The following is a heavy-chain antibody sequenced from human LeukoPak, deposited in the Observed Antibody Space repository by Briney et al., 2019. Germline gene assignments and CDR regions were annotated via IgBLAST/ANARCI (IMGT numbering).Heavy chain of an antibody. Sequence: PGGSLRLSCAASGFTFNNYAMTWVRQAPGKGLEWVSAITGSGAYTNYADSVKGRFTISRDNAKNSLYLQMNSLRAEDTAVYYCARDQVLDAFDIWGQGTMVTVSS. CDR1: GFTFNNYA. CDR3: ARDQVLDAFDI. V-gene: IGHV3-23*01. J-gene: IGHJ3*02. CDR2: ITGSGAYT.